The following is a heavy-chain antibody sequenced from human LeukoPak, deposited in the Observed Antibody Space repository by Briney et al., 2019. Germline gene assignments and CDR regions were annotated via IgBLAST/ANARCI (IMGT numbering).Heavy chain of an antibody. J-gene: IGHJ4*01. CDR3: AKGLVGATYNLDY. CDR1: GFTFSSDA. Sequence: GGSLRLSCAASGFTFSSDAMSWVRQAPGKGLEWVSLISWDGGSTYYADSVKGRFTISRDNSKNSLYLQMNSLRADDTAIYYCAKGLVGATYNLDYWGHGTLVPVSS. V-gene: IGHV3-43D*03. D-gene: IGHD1-26*01. CDR2: ISWDGGST.